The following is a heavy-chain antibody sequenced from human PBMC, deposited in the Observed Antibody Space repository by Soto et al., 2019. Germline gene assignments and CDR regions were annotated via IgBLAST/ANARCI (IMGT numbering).Heavy chain of an antibody. CDR3: AKFTYDILTGYPSWFDP. J-gene: IGHJ5*02. Sequence: VGSLRLSCAASGFTFSSYAMSWIRQAPGKGLEWVSAISGSGGSTYYADSVKGRFTISRDNSKNTLYLQMNSLRAEDTAVYYCAKFTYDILTGYPSWFDPWGQGTLVTVSS. CDR2: ISGSGGST. D-gene: IGHD3-9*01. CDR1: GFTFSSYA. V-gene: IGHV3-23*01.